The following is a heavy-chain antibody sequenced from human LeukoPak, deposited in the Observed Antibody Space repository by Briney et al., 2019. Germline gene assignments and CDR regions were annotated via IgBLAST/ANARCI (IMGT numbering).Heavy chain of an antibody. D-gene: IGHD3-22*01. CDR2: IQSKTDGGTT. J-gene: IGHJ4*02. CDR1: GFTFSNAW. CDR3: TTDLNARGNYYDSSGFIPTIDY. Sequence: GGSLRLSCAASGFTFSNAWMSWVRQAPGKGLEWVGRIQSKTDGGTTDYAAPVKGRFTISRDDSKNTLYLQMNSLKTEDTAVYYCTTDLNARGNYYDSSGFIPTIDYWGQGTLVTVSS. V-gene: IGHV3-15*01.